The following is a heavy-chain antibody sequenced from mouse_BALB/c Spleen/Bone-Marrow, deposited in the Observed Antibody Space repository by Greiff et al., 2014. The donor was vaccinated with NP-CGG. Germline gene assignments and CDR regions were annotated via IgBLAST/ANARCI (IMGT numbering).Heavy chain of an antibody. CDR3: AREKYGNYYAMGY. J-gene: IGHJ4*01. CDR2: IWGDGTT. CDR1: GFSFTDYG. V-gene: IGHV2-6-7*01. D-gene: IGHD2-10*02. Sequence: QVQLQQPGPGLVAPSQSLSITCTVSGFSFTDYGINWVRQPPGKGLEWLGMIWGDGTTDYNSALRSRLSINKDNSRSQVFLKMNSLQTDDTARYYCAREKYGNYYAMGYWGQGTSVTVSS.